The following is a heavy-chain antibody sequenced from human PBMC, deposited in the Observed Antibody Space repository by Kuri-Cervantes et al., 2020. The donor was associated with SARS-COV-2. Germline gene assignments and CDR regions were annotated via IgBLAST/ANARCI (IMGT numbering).Heavy chain of an antibody. CDR3: ARDGLTYSSSWESDAFDI. CDR2: IYYSGST. D-gene: IGHD6-13*01. Sequence: ESLKISCAVYGGSFSGYYWSWIRQPPGKGLEWIGSIYYSGSTYYNPSLKSRVTISVDTSKNQFSLKLSSVTAAGTAVYYCARDGLTYSSSWESDAFDIWGQGTMVTVSS. V-gene: IGHV4-34*11. J-gene: IGHJ3*02. CDR1: GGSFSGYY.